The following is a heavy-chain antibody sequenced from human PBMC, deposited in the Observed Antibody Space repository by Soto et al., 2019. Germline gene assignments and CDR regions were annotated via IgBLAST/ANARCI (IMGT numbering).Heavy chain of an antibody. V-gene: IGHV1-18*01. CDR1: GYTFTTYA. J-gene: IGHJ5*02. Sequence: LVQSGAEVKNPGASVTVSCKTSGYTFTTYALIWVRQAPGQGLEWMGWIAPYTGKTVYAQNVQGRVTMTTDTSTGTANMEMRSRKSDDTAEYSCPREGVAAAMDSWGREPWSPSPQ. CDR2: IAPYTGKT. CDR3: PREGVAAAMDS. D-gene: IGHD2-15*01.